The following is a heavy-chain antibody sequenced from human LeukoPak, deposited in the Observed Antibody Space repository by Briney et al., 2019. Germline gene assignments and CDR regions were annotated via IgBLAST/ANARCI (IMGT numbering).Heavy chain of an antibody. Sequence: GASVKVSCKASGYTFIAYYMHWVRQVPGQGLEWMGWLNPKPGGTNYAQKFQGRVTMTRDTSISTAYMELSRLRSDDTAVYYCARDVRYCSSTSCYAWFDPWGQGTLVTVSS. CDR3: ARDVRYCSSTSCYAWFDP. CDR1: GYTFIAYY. D-gene: IGHD2-2*01. J-gene: IGHJ5*02. V-gene: IGHV1-2*02. CDR2: LNPKPGGT.